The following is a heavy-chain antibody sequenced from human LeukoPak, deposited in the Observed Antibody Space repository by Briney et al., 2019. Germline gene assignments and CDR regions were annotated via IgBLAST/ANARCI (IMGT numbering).Heavy chain of an antibody. CDR2: INPSGGST. Sequence: GASVKVSCKASGYTFTSSYMHWVRQAPGQGLEWMGIINPSGGSTSYAQKFQGRVTMTRDMSTSTVYMELSSLRSEDTAVYYCARDRQYSSSWTEYFQHWGQGTLVTVSS. J-gene: IGHJ1*01. CDR1: GYTFTSSY. CDR3: ARDRQYSSSWTEYFQH. V-gene: IGHV1-46*01. D-gene: IGHD6-13*01.